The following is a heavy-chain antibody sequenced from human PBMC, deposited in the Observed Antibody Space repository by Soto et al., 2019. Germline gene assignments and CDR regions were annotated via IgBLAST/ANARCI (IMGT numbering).Heavy chain of an antibody. D-gene: IGHD2-2*01. CDR1: GFTFSSYA. V-gene: IGHV3-23*01. Sequence: GGSLRLSCAASGFTFSSYAMNWVRQAPGKGLEWVSAISDSGSTYYADSVKGRFTISRDNSKNTLYLQMNSLRAEDTAVYFCAKDSSLNYCSSTSCLYSFDYWGQGTLVTVSS. CDR3: AKDSSLNYCSSTSCLYSFDY. CDR2: ISDSGST. J-gene: IGHJ4*02.